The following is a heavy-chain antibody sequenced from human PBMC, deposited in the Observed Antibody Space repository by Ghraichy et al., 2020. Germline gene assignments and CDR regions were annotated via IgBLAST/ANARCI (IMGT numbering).Heavy chain of an antibody. CDR3: ASDLNGYLGDGSNH. CDR1: EFSFSSYS. Sequence: GGSLRLSCVASEFSFSSYSVMWVRQSPGKGLEWVSSINFSSRYIFYSDAVKGRFTISRDNAKNAVYLQMNNLTAEDTAIYYCASDLNGYLGDGSNHWGQGTLVTVSS. CDR2: INFSSRYI. V-gene: IGHV3-21*04. J-gene: IGHJ5*02. D-gene: IGHD2-2*03.